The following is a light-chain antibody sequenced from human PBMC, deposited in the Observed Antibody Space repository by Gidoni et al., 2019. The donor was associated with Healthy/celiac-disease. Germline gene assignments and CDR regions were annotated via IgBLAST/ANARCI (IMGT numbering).Light chain of an antibody. CDR1: QRVSSY. CDR3: QQRSNWPIT. J-gene: IGKJ5*01. Sequence: EIVLTQSPATLSLSTGERATLSCRASQRVSSYLAWDQQKPGQAPRLLIYDASNSATGIPARFSGSGSGTDFTLTISSLEPEDFAVYYCQQRSNWPITFGQGTRLEIK. V-gene: IGKV3-11*01. CDR2: DAS.